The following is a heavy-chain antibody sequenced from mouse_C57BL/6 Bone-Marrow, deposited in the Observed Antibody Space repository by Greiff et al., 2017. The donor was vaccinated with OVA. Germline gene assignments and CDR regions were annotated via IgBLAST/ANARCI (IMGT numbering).Heavy chain of an antibody. V-gene: IGHV5-4*01. CDR3: ARDRWLKVLFAY. CDR1: GFTFSSYA. Sequence: VQLKESGGGLVKPGGSLKLSCAASGFTFSSYAMSWVRQTPEKRLEWVATISDGGSYTYYPDNVKGRFTISRDNAKNNLYLQMSHLKSEDTAMYYCARDRWLKVLFAYWGQGTLVTVSA. D-gene: IGHD1-1*02. J-gene: IGHJ3*01. CDR2: ISDGGSYT.